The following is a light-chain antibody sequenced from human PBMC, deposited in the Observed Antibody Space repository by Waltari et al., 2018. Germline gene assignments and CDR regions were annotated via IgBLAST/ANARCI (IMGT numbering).Light chain of an antibody. CDR1: QGFNSY. Sequence: ATLSCRTSQGFNSYLAWYQHKPGQAPRLLIYDASNRATGIPARFSGSGSGTDFTLTISSLEPDDFALYYCQQRFTWPSITFGQGTRLEIK. V-gene: IGKV3-11*01. J-gene: IGKJ5*01. CDR2: DAS. CDR3: QQRFTWPSIT.